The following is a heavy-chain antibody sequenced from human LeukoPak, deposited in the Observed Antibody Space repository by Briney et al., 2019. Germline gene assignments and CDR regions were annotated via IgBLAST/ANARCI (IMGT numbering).Heavy chain of an antibody. CDR2: IYHSGST. V-gene: IGHV4-39*07. CDR3: ARDLHDYGDYVLDY. CDR1: GASISSGSYY. D-gene: IGHD4-17*01. Sequence: SETLSLTCTVSGASISSGSYYWGWIRQPPGKGLEWIGEIYHSGSTNYNPSLKSRVTISVDKSKNQFSLKLSSVTAADTAVYYCARDLHDYGDYVLDYWGQGTLVTVSS. J-gene: IGHJ4*02.